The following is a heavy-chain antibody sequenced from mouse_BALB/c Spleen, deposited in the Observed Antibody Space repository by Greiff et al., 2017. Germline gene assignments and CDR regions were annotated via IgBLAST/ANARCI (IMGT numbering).Heavy chain of an antibody. D-gene: IGHD2-3*01. CDR1: GFTFSSYA. CDR2: ISSGGSYT. J-gene: IGHJ2*01. V-gene: IGHV5-9-3*01. CDR3: ARGIDDGYYVGYFDY. Sequence: EVQRVESGGGLVKPGGSLKLSCAASGFTFSSYAMSWVRQTPEKRLEWVATISSGGSYTYYPDSVKGRFTISRDNAKNTLYLQMSSLRSEDTAMYYCARGIDDGYYVGYFDYWGQGTTLTVSS.